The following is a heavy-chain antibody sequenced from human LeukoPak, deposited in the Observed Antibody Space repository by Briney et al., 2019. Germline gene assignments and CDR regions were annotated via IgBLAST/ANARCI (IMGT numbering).Heavy chain of an antibody. CDR1: SAAISRSY. CDR3: ARLPEGGYATSLGWLDP. CDR2: ISYSGVS. J-gene: IGHJ5*02. V-gene: IGHV4-59*08. D-gene: IGHD5-24*01. Sequence: SETLSLTCTVPSAAISRSYWIWIRQAPGKGLEWIGYISYSGVSTYNPSLGSRVTISRDTSKNEVSLNLSSVTAADTAVYFCARLPEGGYATSLGWLDPWGQGTRVTVSS.